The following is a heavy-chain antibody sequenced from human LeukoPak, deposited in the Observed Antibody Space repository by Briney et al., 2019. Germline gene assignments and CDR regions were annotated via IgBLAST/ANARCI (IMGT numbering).Heavy chain of an antibody. CDR2: INHSGST. CDR1: GGSFSGYY. D-gene: IGHD3-10*01. CDR3: AGNLWFGGAFDI. V-gene: IGHV4-34*01. Sequence: SETLSLTCAVYGGSFSGYYWSWIRQPPGKGLEWIGEINHSGSTNYNPSLKSRVTISVDTSKNQFSLKLSSVTAADTAVYYCAGNLWFGGAFDIWGQETMVTVSS. J-gene: IGHJ3*02.